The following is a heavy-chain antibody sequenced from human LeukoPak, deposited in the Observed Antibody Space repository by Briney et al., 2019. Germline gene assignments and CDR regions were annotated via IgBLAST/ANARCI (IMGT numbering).Heavy chain of an antibody. V-gene: IGHV1-69*06. CDR3: ALHTYYYDSSGYYPPYFDY. CDR1: GGTFSSYA. J-gene: IGHJ4*02. D-gene: IGHD3-22*01. CDR2: IIPISGTA. Sequence: SVTVSCKASGGTFSSYAISWVRQAPGQGLEWMGRIIPISGTANYAQKFQGRVTITADKSTSTAYMELSSLRSEDTAVYYCALHTYYYDSSGYYPPYFDYWGQGTLVTVTS.